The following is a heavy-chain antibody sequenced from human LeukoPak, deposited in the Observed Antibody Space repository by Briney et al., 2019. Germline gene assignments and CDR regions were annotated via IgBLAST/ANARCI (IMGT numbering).Heavy chain of an antibody. J-gene: IGHJ4*02. CDR1: GFTFSSYG. V-gene: IGHV3-30*18. CDR3: AKDGHPPYYDILTGFDY. D-gene: IGHD3-9*01. Sequence: SGRSLRLSCAASGFTFSSYGMHWVRQAPGKGLEWVAVISYDGSNKYYADSVKGRFTISRDNSKNTLYLQMNSLRAEDTAVYYCAKDGHPPYYDILTGFDYRGQGTLVTVSS. CDR2: ISYDGSNK.